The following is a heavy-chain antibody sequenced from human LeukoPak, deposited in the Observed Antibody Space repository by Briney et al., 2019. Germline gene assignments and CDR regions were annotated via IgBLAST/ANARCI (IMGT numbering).Heavy chain of an antibody. CDR1: GYTFTSYG. CDR2: IIPIFGTA. Sequence: ASVKVSCKASGYTFTSYGISWVRQAPGQGLEWMGGIIPIFGTANYAQKFQGRVTITTDESTSTAYMELSSLRSEDTAVYYCASGGVNSATFDYWGQGTLVTVSS. V-gene: IGHV1-69*05. D-gene: IGHD4-23*01. J-gene: IGHJ4*02. CDR3: ASGGVNSATFDY.